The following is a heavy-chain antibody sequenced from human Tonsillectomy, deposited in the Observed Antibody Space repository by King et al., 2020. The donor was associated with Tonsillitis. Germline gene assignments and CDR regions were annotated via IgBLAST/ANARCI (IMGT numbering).Heavy chain of an antibody. Sequence: QLVQSGGGLIQPGGSLRLSCAASGLTVSNDHMSWVRQAPGKGLEWVSFISGVGTTYYAASVKGRFTISRDNSKNTLYLQMNSLRAEDTAVYFCARGGCSSCISDYWGQGTLVTVSS. CDR3: ARGGCSSCISDY. CDR2: ISGVGTT. V-gene: IGHV3-53*01. J-gene: IGHJ4*02. CDR1: GLTVSNDH. D-gene: IGHD6-13*01.